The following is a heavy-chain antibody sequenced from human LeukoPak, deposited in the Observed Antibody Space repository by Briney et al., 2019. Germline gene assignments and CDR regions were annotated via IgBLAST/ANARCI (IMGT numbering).Heavy chain of an antibody. V-gene: IGHV1-46*01. Sequence: ASVKVSCKASGYTLTSYYMHWVRQAPGQGLEWMGIINPSGGSTSYAQKFQGRVTMTRGTSTSTVYMELSSLRSEDTAVYCCAREWPYYDSSGVPDYWGQGTLVTVSS. D-gene: IGHD3-22*01. CDR2: INPSGGST. CDR3: AREWPYYDSSGVPDY. J-gene: IGHJ4*02. CDR1: GYTLTSYY.